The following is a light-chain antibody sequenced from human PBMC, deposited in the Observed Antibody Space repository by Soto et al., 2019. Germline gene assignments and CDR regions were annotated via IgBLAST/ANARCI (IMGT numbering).Light chain of an antibody. V-gene: IGLV3-1*01. Sequence: SCELTQPPSVAVSPGQTASITCSGVKLGDKYACWYQQKPGQSPVLVIYQDSKRPSGIPERFSGSNSGNTATLTISGTQAMDEADYYCQAWDSSTVVFGGGTKLTVL. CDR2: QDS. J-gene: IGLJ2*01. CDR1: KLGDKY. CDR3: QAWDSSTVV.